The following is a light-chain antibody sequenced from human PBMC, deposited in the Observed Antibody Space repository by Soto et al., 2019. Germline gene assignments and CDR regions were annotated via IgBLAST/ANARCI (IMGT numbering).Light chain of an antibody. CDR2: DAS. CDR3: QQRTNWLT. Sequence: EIVLTQSPATLSLSPGERVTLSCRASQNVSTYLAWYQQKPGQAPRLLIYDASDRATGIPARFSGSGSGADFTLTSSSLEPEDFAVYYCQQRTNWLTFGPGTEVDTK. CDR1: QNVSTY. J-gene: IGKJ3*01. V-gene: IGKV3-11*01.